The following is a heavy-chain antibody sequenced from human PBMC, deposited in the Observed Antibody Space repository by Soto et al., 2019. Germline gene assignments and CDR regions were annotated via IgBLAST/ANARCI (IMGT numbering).Heavy chain of an antibody. V-gene: IGHV3-11*01. CDR3: ARGDRAMYGATGHFDY. J-gene: IGHJ4*02. CDR2: IIQSGGYE. Sequence: QVQLVESGGGVVKPGGSLRLSCAASGFTFTDFHMAWIRRAPGKGLEWVSNIIQSGGYEFYADSVKGRFTVSRDNAKNEVYLQMKRLSVEETAVYYCARGDRAMYGATGHFDYWGQGRLVNVSS. D-gene: IGHD3-10*02. CDR1: GFTFTDFH.